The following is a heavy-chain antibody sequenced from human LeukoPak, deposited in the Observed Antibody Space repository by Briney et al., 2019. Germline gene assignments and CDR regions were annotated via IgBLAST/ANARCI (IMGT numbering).Heavy chain of an antibody. J-gene: IGHJ4*02. Sequence: PGGPLRLSCGASGFPFSSSCMSWVRQAPGKGLEWVANIKQDGSEKSYVESVRGRFTISRDNAKNSLYLQLNSLRAEDTALYYCASDNPPDYWGQGTLVTVSS. V-gene: IGHV3-7*03. CDR2: IKQDGSEK. CDR1: GFPFSSSC. CDR3: ASDNPPDY.